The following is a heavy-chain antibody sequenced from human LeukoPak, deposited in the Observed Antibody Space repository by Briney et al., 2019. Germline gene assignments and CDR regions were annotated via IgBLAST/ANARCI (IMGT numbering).Heavy chain of an antibody. Sequence: EPGGSLRLSCEASGFIFGNYYMSWVRQAPGKGLEWVSAISGSGGSTYYADSVKGRFTISRDNSKNTLYLQMNSLRAEDTAVYYCATATVTTEDYWGQGTLVTVSS. D-gene: IGHD4-17*01. CDR2: ISGSGGST. CDR1: GFIFGNYY. CDR3: ATATVTTEDY. V-gene: IGHV3-23*01. J-gene: IGHJ4*02.